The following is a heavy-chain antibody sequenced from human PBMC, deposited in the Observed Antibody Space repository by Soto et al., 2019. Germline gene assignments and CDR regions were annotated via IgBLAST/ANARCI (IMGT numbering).Heavy chain of an antibody. CDR1: GGSISSDGCY. D-gene: IGHD2-15*01. J-gene: IGHJ4*02. V-gene: IGHV4-31*11. CDR2: IYYTGFT. Sequence: SETLSLTCAVSGGSISSDGCYWSWIRQHPGKGLEWIGYIYYTGFTYYSPSLKSRVTISVDTSKNQFSLKLTSVTAADTALYYCAGKERINGFDYWGQGTLVTVSS. CDR3: AGKERINGFDY.